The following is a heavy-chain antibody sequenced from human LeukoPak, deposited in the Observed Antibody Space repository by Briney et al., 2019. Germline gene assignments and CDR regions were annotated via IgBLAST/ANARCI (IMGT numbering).Heavy chain of an antibody. CDR2: INPNSGDT. CDR1: GYTFTGYY. J-gene: IGHJ4*02. D-gene: IGHD2-21*02. Sequence: ASVKVSCKASGYTFTGYYMHWVRQAPGQGLEWMGWINPNSGDTNYARKFQGRVTMTRDTSISTAYMELNRLRSDDTAVYYCARVDLAYCGGDCDSTSFDYWGQGTLVTVSS. V-gene: IGHV1-2*02. CDR3: ARVDLAYCGGDCDSTSFDY.